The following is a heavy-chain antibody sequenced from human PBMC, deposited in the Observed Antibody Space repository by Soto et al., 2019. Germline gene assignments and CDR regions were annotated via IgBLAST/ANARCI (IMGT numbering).Heavy chain of an antibody. Sequence: SETLSLTCTVSGGSISSYYWSWIRQPPGKGLEWIGYIYYSGSTNYNPSLKSRDTISGDTSQNQFSLKLSSVTAADTAVYYCARRYGYSFDYWGQGTLVTVSS. CDR3: ARRYGYSFDY. V-gene: IGHV4-59*08. CDR2: IYYSGST. J-gene: IGHJ4*02. CDR1: GGSISSYY. D-gene: IGHD1-1*01.